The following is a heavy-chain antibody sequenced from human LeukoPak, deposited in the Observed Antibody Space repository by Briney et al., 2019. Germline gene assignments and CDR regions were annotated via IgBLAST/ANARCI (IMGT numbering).Heavy chain of an antibody. V-gene: IGHV4-39*01. D-gene: IGHD1-26*01. Sequence: SETLSLTCSVSGXSITSSAYYWGWIRQPPGKGPEWIGSIYSSGSTYYHPSLRSRVTISVDTSKKQISLKLNSMTAADTAVYYCARGAVGTTPFDSWGQGTLVTVSS. CDR1: GXSITSSAYY. CDR3: ARGAVGTTPFDS. J-gene: IGHJ4*02. CDR2: IYSSGST.